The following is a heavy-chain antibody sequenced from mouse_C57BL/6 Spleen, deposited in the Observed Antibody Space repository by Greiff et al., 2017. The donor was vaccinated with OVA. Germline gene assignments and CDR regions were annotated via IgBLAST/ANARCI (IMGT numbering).Heavy chain of an antibody. CDR3: ARSDDYDEEDNHH. D-gene: IGHD2-4*01. V-gene: IGHV1-7*01. CDR2: INPSSGYT. CDR1: GYTFTSYW. Sequence: VQLQQSGAELAKPGASVKLSCKASGYTFTSYWMHWVKQRPGQGLEWIGYINPSSGYTKYNQKFKDKATLTTDKSSSTAYMQLSSLTYEDSAVYYCARSDDYDEEDNHHWGQGTTLTVSS. J-gene: IGHJ2*01.